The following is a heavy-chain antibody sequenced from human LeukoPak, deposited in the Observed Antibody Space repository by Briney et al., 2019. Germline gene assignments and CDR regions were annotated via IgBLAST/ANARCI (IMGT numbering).Heavy chain of an antibody. V-gene: IGHV1-69*13. J-gene: IGHJ4*02. CDR1: GGTFSCYA. D-gene: IGHD1-1*01. CDR3: ARDATSERRVVPTLDY. CDR2: IIPIFGTA. Sequence: SVKVSCKASGGTFSCYAISWVRQAPGQGLEWMGGIIPIFGTANYAQKFQGRVTITADESTSTAYMELSSLRSEDTAVYYCARDATSERRVVPTLDYWGQGTLVTVSS.